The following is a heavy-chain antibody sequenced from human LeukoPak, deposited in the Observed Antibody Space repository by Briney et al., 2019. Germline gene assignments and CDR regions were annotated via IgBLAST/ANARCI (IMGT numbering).Heavy chain of an antibody. D-gene: IGHD2-2*01. V-gene: IGHV4-39*01. Sequence: SETLSLTCTVSGGSISSSSNYWGWIRQPPGKGLEWIGSIYYSGSTYYNPSLKSRVTISVDTSKNQFSLKLSSVTAAVTAVYSCARGGSTSCYGCSYWFAPWGQGTLVTVSS. CDR1: GGSISSSSNY. CDR3: ARGGSTSCYGCSYWFAP. J-gene: IGHJ5*02. CDR2: IYYSGST.